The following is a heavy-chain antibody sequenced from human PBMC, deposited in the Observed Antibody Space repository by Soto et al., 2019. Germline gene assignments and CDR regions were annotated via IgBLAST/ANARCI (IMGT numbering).Heavy chain of an antibody. Sequence: SVKVSCKASGGTFSRYAISWVRQAPGQGLEWMGGIIPIFGTANYAQKFQGRVTITADESTSTAYMELSSLRSDDTAVYYCARTTNYYDSSCYEASYAFDIWGKGKRVTVSS. J-gene: IGHJ3*02. CDR3: ARTTNYYDSSCYEASYAFDI. CDR2: IIPIFGTA. D-gene: IGHD3-22*01. V-gene: IGHV1-69*13. CDR1: GGTFSRYA.